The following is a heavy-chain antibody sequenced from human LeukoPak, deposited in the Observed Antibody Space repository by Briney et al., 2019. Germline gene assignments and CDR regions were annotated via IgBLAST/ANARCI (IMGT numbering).Heavy chain of an antibody. Sequence: PGGSLRLSCAASAFTFSSYDMHWVRQAPGKGLEWVAVIWYDGGNKYYADSVKGRFTISRDNSKNTLYLQMNSLRGEDTAVYYCARPSGSYWYFDLWGRGTLVTVSS. CDR3: ARPSGSYWYFDL. CDR2: IWYDGGNK. J-gene: IGHJ2*01. D-gene: IGHD1-26*01. CDR1: AFTFSSYD. V-gene: IGHV3-33*01.